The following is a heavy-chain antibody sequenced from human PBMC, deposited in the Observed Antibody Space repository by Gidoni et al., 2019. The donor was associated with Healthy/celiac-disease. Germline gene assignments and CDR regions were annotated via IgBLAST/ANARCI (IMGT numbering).Heavy chain of an antibody. CDR2: INPSGGST. D-gene: IGHD2-2*01. J-gene: IGHJ6*03. CDR1: GYTFTSYY. CDR3: ARDVTDIVVVPAASYYYYYMDV. V-gene: IGHV1-46*01. Sequence: QVQLVQSGAEVKKPGASVQVSFQASGYTFTSYYMHWVRQAPGQGLEWMGIINPSGGSTSYAQKFQGRVTMTRDTSTSTVYRELSSLRSEDTAVYYCARDVTDIVVVPAASYYYYYMDVWGKGTTVTVSS.